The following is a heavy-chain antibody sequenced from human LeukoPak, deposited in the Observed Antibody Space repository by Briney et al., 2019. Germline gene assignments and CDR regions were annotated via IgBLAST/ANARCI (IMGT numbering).Heavy chain of an antibody. CDR2: IYSGGGT. CDR3: ARKTDTSMLGDY. CDR1: GFTVGSNQ. V-gene: IGHV3-66*02. J-gene: IGHJ4*02. D-gene: IGHD5-18*01. Sequence: HSGGSLRLSCAASGFTVGSNQMTWVRQAPGKGLEWVSLIYSGGGTKYADSVKGRFTISRDNSKNTLYIQMNSLRVEDTAVYYCARKTDTSMLGDYWGQGTLVTVSS.